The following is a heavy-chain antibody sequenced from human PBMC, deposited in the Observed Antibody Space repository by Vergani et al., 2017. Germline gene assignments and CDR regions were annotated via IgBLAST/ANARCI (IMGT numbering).Heavy chain of an antibody. D-gene: IGHD6-13*01. Sequence: QVQLVESGGGVVQPGGSLRLSCIASGFTFRIYGMHWVRQAPGKGLEWVAFIRYDGTKRFYGDSVKGRFTISRDNSQTTVFLQMNSLRADDTAVYYCAKDFSSSSWYYFEFWGQGTLVTVSS. CDR1: GFTFRIYG. CDR3: AKDFSSSSWYYFEF. J-gene: IGHJ4*02. CDR2: IRYDGTKR. V-gene: IGHV3-30*02.